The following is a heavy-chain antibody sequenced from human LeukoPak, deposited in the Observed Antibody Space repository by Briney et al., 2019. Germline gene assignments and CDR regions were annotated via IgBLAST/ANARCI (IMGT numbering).Heavy chain of an antibody. CDR3: ARDLELTGTTCTIDY. CDR2: ISAYNGNT. V-gene: IGHV1-18*01. CDR1: GYTFTSYG. J-gene: IGHJ4*02. Sequence: ASVKVSCKASGYTFTSYGISWVRQAPGQGLEWMGWISAYNGNTNYAQKLQGRVTMTTDTSTSTAYMELRSLRSDDTAVYYCARDLELTGTTCTIDYWGQGTLVTVSS. D-gene: IGHD1-7*01.